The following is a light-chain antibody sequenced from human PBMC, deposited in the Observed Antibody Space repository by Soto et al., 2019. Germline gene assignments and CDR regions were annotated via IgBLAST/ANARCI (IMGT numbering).Light chain of an antibody. J-gene: IGLJ3*02. V-gene: IGLV2-14*01. Sequence: QSALTQPPSASGSPGQSVTISCTGTSSDVGGYNYVSWYQHHPGKAPKLMIYEVSNRPSGVSDRFSGSRSASTASLSISGLQAEDEADYYCSSFTSSSTWVFGGGTKVTVL. CDR3: SSFTSSSTWV. CDR1: SSDVGGYNY. CDR2: EVS.